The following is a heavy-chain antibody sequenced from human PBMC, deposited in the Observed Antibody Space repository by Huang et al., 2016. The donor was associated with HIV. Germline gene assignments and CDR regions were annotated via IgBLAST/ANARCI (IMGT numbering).Heavy chain of an antibody. J-gene: IGHJ6*03. CDR3: ARGQGGYYYYYMDV. CDR1: GGSFSGYY. V-gene: IGHV4-34*01. Sequence: QVQLQQWGAGLLRPSETLSLTCAVYGGSFSGYYGTWIRQPPGKGLEWIGEINHSEIPNYNPSLKSRVTISVDTSRNQFSLTLTSVTAADTAVYYCARGQGGYYYYYMDVWGKGTTVTVSS. CDR2: INHSEIP.